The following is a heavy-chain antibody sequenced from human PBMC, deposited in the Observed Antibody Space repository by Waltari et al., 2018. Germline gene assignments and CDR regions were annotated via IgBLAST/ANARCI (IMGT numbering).Heavy chain of an antibody. CDR3: ARPMYSSSGSYWYFDL. V-gene: IGHV4-39*01. CDR2: IYYSGST. CDR1: GGSISSSSYY. Sequence: QLQLQESGPGLVKPSETLSLTCTVSGGSISSSSYYWGWIRQPPGKGLEWIGSIYYSGSTYYNPSLKSGVTISVDTSKNQFSLKLSSVTAADTAVYYCARPMYSSSGSYWYFDLWGRGTPVTVSS. D-gene: IGHD6-13*01. J-gene: IGHJ2*01.